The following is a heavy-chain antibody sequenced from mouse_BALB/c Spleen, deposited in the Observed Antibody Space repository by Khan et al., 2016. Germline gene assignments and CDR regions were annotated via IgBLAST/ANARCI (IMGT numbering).Heavy chain of an antibody. CDR1: GFTFSNYW. D-gene: IGHD2-10*02. V-gene: IGHV6-6*02. CDR3: TPYGNNY. CDR2: IRLKSNNYAT. J-gene: IGHJ2*01. Sequence: EVQLQESGGGLVQPGGSMKLSCFSSGFTFSNYWMNWVRQSPEKGLELVAEIRLKSNNYATHYAESATGRFTFSREDSKSSVFLQMNNLRAEDHAIYSCTPYGNNYWGQSTTLAVSS.